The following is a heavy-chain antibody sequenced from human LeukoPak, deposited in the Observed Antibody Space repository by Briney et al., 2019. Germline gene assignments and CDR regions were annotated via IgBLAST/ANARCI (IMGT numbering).Heavy chain of an antibody. CDR2: INPNSGGT. CDR3: ARGGPRGGYDYGRGDY. J-gene: IGHJ4*02. D-gene: IGHD5-12*01. Sequence: ASVKVSCKASGYTFTGYYMHWVRQAPGQGLECVGWINPNSGGTNYAQKFQGRVTMTRDTSISTAYMEQSRLRSDDTTVYYCARGGPRGGYDYGRGDYWGQGTLVTVSS. CDR1: GYTFTGYY. V-gene: IGHV1-2*02.